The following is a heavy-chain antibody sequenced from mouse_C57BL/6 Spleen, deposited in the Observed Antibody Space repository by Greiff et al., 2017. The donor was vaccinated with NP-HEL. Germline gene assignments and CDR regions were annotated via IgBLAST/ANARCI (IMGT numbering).Heavy chain of an antibody. Sequence: QVQLQQSGAELVRPGSSVKLSCKASGYTFTSYWMDWVKQRPGQGLEWIGNIYPSDSETHYNQKFKDKATLTVDKSSSTAYMQLSSLTSEDSAVYYCSRDVGYGSSYFDYWGQGTTLTVSS. CDR1: GYTFTSYW. V-gene: IGHV1-61*01. J-gene: IGHJ2*01. CDR2: IYPSDSET. D-gene: IGHD1-1*01. CDR3: SRDVGYGSSYFDY.